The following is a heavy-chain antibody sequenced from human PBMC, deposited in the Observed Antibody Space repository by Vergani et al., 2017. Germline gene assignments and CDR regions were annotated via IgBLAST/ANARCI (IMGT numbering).Heavy chain of an antibody. D-gene: IGHD3-22*01. CDR3: ARDYYDNSHYYHEDY. J-gene: IGHJ4*01. CDR1: GYSFSTYS. Sequence: EGRGGEGGGDLVQPGGSLRLSCAGSGYSFSTYSVNWIRQSTGKGLEWLSYSGGSSSPIYYADSVKVRFTISRDNAKNSIYLQMNSLRIEDTAVYYCARDYYDNSHYYHEDYWGHKTLVTISS. CDR2: SGGSSSPI. V-gene: IGHV3-48*01.